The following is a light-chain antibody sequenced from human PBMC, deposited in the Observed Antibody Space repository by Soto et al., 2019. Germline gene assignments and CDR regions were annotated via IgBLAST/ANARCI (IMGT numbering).Light chain of an antibody. CDR2: RAS. CDR1: QNIYYN. J-gene: IGKJ1*01. V-gene: IGKV3-15*01. CDR3: LQYHNLWA. Sequence: ILMTQSPATVSVSPGESATLSCRASQNIYYNVAWYQHRPGQAPRLLIYRASTGAPGVPARFSGSGSGTEFTLTISSLQPEAFTVYSCLQYHNLWAFGQGTKVEI.